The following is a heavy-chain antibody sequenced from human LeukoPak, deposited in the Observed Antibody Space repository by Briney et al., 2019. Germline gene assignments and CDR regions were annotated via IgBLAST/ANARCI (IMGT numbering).Heavy chain of an antibody. CDR1: GYSFTDCY. D-gene: IGHD2-21*01. CDR3: ARADRLHGGPYLIGP. Sequence: ASVKVSCKTSGYSFTDCYMHWVRQAPGQGLEWMGWINPNSGGTSSAQKFQGRVTMTRDTSITTVYMEVRWLTSDDTAIYYCARADRLHGGPYLIGPWGQGTLVTVSS. CDR2: INPNSGGT. J-gene: IGHJ5*02. V-gene: IGHV1-2*02.